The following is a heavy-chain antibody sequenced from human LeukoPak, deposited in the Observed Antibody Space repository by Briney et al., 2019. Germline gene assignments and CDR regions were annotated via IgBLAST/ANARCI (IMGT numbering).Heavy chain of an antibody. CDR2: IYPGDSDT. J-gene: IGHJ6*02. Sequence: GESLKISFKGSGYSFTTYWIGWVRQMPGKGLEWMGIIYPGDSDTRYSPSFQGQVTISADKSISTAYLQWSSLKASDTAMYYCARGMVVAAPRHYYGMDVWGQGTTVTVSS. CDR3: ARGMVVAAPRHYYGMDV. CDR1: GYSFTTYW. D-gene: IGHD2-15*01. V-gene: IGHV5-51*01.